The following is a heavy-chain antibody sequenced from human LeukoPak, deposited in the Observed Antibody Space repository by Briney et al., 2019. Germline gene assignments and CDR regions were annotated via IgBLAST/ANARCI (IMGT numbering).Heavy chain of an antibody. CDR3: ARDSYQDYYGRFDP. J-gene: IGHJ5*02. V-gene: IGHV3-33*01. D-gene: IGHD3-10*01. CDR2: IWDDGNNK. CDR1: GFGFSNHG. Sequence: GGSLRLSCAASGFGFSNHGMHWVRQAPGKRLEWVAVIWDDGNNKRYANSVNGRFTISRDNSENTLYLQMNGPTAEDTAMYYCARDSYQDYYGRFDPWGQGTLVIVSS.